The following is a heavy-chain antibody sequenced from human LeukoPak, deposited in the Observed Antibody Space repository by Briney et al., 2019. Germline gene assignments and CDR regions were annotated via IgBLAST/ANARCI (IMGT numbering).Heavy chain of an antibody. J-gene: IGHJ4*02. D-gene: IGHD3-3*01. V-gene: IGHV3-23*01. CDR2: ISGSGDAS. CDR1: GFTVSSNY. Sequence: GGSLRLSCAASGFTVSSNYMSWVRQAPGKGLEWVSAISGSGDASFYADSVKGRFTISRDNSKNTLYLHMNSLRAEDTALYYCARAPWSGYHYFEYWGQGTLLTVSS. CDR3: ARAPWSGYHYFEY.